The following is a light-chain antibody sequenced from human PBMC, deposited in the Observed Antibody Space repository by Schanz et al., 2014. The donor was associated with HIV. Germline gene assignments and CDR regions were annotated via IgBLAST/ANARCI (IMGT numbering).Light chain of an antibody. CDR3: NSYSHSNTYV. CDR1: SSDVGGHNY. V-gene: IGLV2-14*01. J-gene: IGLJ1*01. CDR2: DVS. Sequence: QSALTQPASVSGSPGQSITISCIGSSSDVGGHNYVSWYQQHPGKAPKLMIYDVSNRPSGVSSRFFGSKSGNTASLTISGLQPEDEADYYCNSYSHSNTYVFGSGTKLTVL.